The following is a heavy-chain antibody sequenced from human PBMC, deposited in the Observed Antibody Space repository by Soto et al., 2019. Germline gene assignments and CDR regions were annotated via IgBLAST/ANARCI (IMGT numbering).Heavy chain of an antibody. J-gene: IGHJ5*02. Sequence: QVQLVQSGAEVKKPGSSVKVSCKASGGTFSSYTISWVRQAPGQGLEWMGRIIPILGIANYAQKFQGRVTITADKSTSTAYMELSSLRSEDTAVYYCAIDPGIAVAGCNWFDPWGQGTLVTVSS. V-gene: IGHV1-69*08. D-gene: IGHD6-19*01. CDR2: IIPILGIA. CDR1: GGTFSSYT. CDR3: AIDPGIAVAGCNWFDP.